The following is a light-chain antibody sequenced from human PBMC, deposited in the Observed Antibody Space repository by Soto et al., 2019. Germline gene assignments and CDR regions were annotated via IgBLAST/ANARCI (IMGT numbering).Light chain of an antibody. J-gene: IGKJ1*01. CDR1: QTISSW. Sequence: DIQMTQSPSTLSVSVRDLVTITCRASQTISSWLAWYQQKPGKAPKLLIYKASTLKSGVPSRFSGSGSGTEFTLTISGLLPEDFAAYHCQQYNSYRTFGQGTKV. V-gene: IGKV1-5*03. CDR3: QQYNSYRT. CDR2: KAS.